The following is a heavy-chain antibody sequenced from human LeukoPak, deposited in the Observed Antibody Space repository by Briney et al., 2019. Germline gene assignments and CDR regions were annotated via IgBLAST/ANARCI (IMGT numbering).Heavy chain of an antibody. CDR3: ATPRKTYDFWSGYTY. V-gene: IGHV1-24*01. CDR2: FDPEDGGT. CDR1: GYTLTELS. Sequence: ASVKVSCKVSGYTLTELSMHWVRQAPGKGLEWMGGFDPEDGGTIYAQKFQGRVTMTEDTSTDTAYMELSSLRSEDTAVYYCATPRKTYDFWSGYTYWGQGTLVTVSS. J-gene: IGHJ4*02. D-gene: IGHD3-3*01.